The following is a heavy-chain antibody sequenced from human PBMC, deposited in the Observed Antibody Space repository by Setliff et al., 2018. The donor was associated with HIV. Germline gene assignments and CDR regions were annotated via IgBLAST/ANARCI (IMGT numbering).Heavy chain of an antibody. V-gene: IGHV3-74*03. CDR3: AKGSYSSGRYDNYLDY. CDR1: GFTFSDYW. Sequence: GGSLRLSCTASGFTFSDYWMHWVRQAPGKGLVWVSCLNSDGSSTTYADSVKGRFTISRDNAKNTVYLQMNSLRVEDTAVYYCAKGSYSSGRYDNYLDYWGQGALVTVS. D-gene: IGHD3-22*01. J-gene: IGHJ4*02. CDR2: LNSDGSST.